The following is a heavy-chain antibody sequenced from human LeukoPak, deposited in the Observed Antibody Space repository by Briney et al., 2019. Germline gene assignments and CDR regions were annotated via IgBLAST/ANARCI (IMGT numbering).Heavy chain of an antibody. Sequence: ASVKVSCKASGYTFTGYYMHWVRQAPGQGLEWMGWINPNSGGTNYAQKFQGRVTMTRDTSISTAYMELSRLRSDDTAVHYCANIRGYCSGGSCSDYWGQGTLVTVSS. D-gene: IGHD2-15*01. CDR1: GYTFTGYY. J-gene: IGHJ4*02. V-gene: IGHV1-2*02. CDR3: ANIRGYCSGGSCSDY. CDR2: INPNSGGT.